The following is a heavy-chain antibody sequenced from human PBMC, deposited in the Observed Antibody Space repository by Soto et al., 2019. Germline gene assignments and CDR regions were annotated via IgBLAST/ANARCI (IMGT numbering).Heavy chain of an antibody. V-gene: IGHV4-59*01. CDR2: IYYSGST. Sequence: PSQPMSHTSTVAGGYIGTFYWSWIRQPPGKGLEWIGYIYYSGSTNYNPSLKSRVTISVDTSKNQFSLKLNSVTAAVMALFYCARARGSYYIFDFWGQGTLVTVSS. CDR1: GGYIGTFY. J-gene: IGHJ4*02. D-gene: IGHD3-10*01. CDR3: ARARGSYYIFDF.